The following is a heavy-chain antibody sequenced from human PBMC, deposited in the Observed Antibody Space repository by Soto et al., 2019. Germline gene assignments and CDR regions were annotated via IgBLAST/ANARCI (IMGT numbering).Heavy chain of an antibody. D-gene: IGHD2-15*01. J-gene: IGHJ6*02. CDR2: IKTSAGGGAT. CDR1: GFSFTEAW. CDR3: TTGSVEGI. V-gene: IGHV3-15*07. Sequence: GGSLRLSCVASGFSFTEAWMNWVRQAPGEGLEWVGRIKTSAGGGATDYAAPVQGRFTISRDDSKNALYLHMNSLRTEDTAIYYCTTGSVEGIWGQGTTVTVSS.